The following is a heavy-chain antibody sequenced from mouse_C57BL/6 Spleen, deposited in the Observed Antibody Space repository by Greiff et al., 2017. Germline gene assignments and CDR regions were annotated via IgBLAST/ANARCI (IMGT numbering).Heavy chain of an antibody. V-gene: IGHV1-7*01. CDR1: GYTFTSYW. CDR2: INPSSGYT. Sequence: VKLMESGAELAKPGASVKLSCKASGYTFTSYWMHWVKQRPGQGLEWIGYINPSSGYTKYNQKFKDKATLTADKSSSTAYMQLSSLTYEDSAVYYCARGAQATGDWFAYWGQGTLVTVSA. CDR3: ARGAQATGDWFAY. D-gene: IGHD3-2*02. J-gene: IGHJ3*01.